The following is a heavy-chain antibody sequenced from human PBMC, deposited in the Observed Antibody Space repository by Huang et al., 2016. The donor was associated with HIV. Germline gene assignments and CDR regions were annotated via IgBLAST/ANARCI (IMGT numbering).Heavy chain of an antibody. V-gene: IGHV4-39*01. J-gene: IGHJ3*02. CDR2: IYYSGRT. D-gene: IGHD3-22*01. Sequence: QLQLQGSGPGLVKPSETLSLTCTVSGGSITSSSYYWGWIRQPPGKGLEWVGSIYYSGRTAYNPSLKSRVTVAGDTAKNQFSLKLSSVTAADTAVYYCARHFSYYDSSGYTPWDAFDIWGQGTMVTVSS. CDR3: ARHFSYYDSSGYTPWDAFDI. CDR1: GGSITSSSYY.